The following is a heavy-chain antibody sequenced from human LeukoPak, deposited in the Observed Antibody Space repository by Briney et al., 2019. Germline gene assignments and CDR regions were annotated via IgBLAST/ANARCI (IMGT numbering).Heavy chain of an antibody. D-gene: IGHD1-14*01. J-gene: IGHJ4*02. Sequence: GGSLRLSCAASGFTFSSYGMHWVRQAPGKGLEWVAVISYDGSNKYYADSVKGRFTISRDNSKNTLYLQMNSLRAEDTAVYYCAKDRGNPLRRLYYFDYWGQGTLVTVSS. CDR2: ISYDGSNK. CDR3: AKDRGNPLRRLYYFDY. V-gene: IGHV3-30*18. CDR1: GFTFSSYG.